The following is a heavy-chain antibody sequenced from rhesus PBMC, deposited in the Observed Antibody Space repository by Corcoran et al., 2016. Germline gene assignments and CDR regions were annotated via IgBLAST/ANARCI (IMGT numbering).Heavy chain of an antibody. V-gene: IGHV3-183*02. CDR2: ISNTGKTV. Sequence: EVQLVESGGGLVQPGGSLRLSCAASGFTFCDYGMPWVRPGPGKGLECVSSISNTGKTVYYADSVKGRFTVSRDNAKNSLSLQMSSLRAEDTAVYYCTRYSWTFDAFDFWGQGLRVTVSS. CDR1: GFTFCDYG. D-gene: IGHD1-1-1*01. CDR3: TRYSWTFDAFDF. J-gene: IGHJ3*01.